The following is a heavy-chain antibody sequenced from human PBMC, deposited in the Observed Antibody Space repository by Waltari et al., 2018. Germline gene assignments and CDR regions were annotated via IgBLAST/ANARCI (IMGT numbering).Heavy chain of an antibody. V-gene: IGHV3-23*01. CDR3: AKGTYGAHVQFDY. CDR1: GFTFSSYA. Sequence: EVQLLESGGGLVQPGGSLRLSCAASGFTFSSYAMSWVRQAPGKGLEWVSAISGGCGSPYYADSVKGRLTISRDNSKNTLYLQMNSLRAEDTAVYYCAKGTYGAHVQFDYWGQGTLVTVSS. D-gene: IGHD3-10*01. CDR2: ISGGCGSP. J-gene: IGHJ4*02.